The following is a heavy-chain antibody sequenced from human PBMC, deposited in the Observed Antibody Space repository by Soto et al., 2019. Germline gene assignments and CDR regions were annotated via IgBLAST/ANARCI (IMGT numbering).Heavy chain of an antibody. Sequence: EVQLVESGGGLVQPGGSLRLSCAASGFTFSDYWIHWVRQAPGKGLVWVSRIKTDGSSTDYADSVKGRFPISRDNAKNNMYLQMNSLSAEDTAVYYCAKREGNTYGLFHWGQGTLVTVSS. CDR1: GFTFSDYW. CDR3: AKREGNTYGLFH. V-gene: IGHV3-74*01. J-gene: IGHJ4*02. D-gene: IGHD5-18*01. CDR2: IKTDGSST.